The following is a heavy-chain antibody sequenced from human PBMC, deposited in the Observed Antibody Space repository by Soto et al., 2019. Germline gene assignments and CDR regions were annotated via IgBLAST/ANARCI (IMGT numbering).Heavy chain of an antibody. CDR2: IIPIFGTA. J-gene: IGHJ6*02. D-gene: IGHD5-12*01. Sequence: QVQLVQSGAEVKKPGSSVKVSCKASGGTFSSYAISWVRQAPGQGLEWMGGIIPIFGTANYAQKFQGRVTITADESTRTAYMELSSLRSEDTAVYYCARDREMATISYYYYYGMDVWGQGTTVTVSS. CDR1: GGTFSSYA. V-gene: IGHV1-69*01. CDR3: ARDREMATISYYYYYGMDV.